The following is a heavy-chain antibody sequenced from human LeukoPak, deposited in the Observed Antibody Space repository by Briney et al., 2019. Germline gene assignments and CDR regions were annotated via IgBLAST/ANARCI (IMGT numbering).Heavy chain of an antibody. CDR1: GGSFSGYY. D-gene: IGHD6-13*01. J-gene: IGHJ4*02. V-gene: IGHV4-34*01. CDR3: ARKVSSSWYRY. Sequence: SETLSLTCAVRGGSFSGYYWSWIRHPPCTWLYWFAAIHHSGSTNYNPSLKSRVTISVVTSKNQFSLKLSSVTAADTAVYYCARKVSSSWYRYWGQGTLVTVSS. CDR2: IHHSGST.